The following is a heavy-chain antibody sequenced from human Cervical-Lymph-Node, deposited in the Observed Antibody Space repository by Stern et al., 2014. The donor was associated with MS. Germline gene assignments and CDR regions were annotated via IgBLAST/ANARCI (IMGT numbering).Heavy chain of an antibody. CDR2: ISSDGTDT. Sequence: EVQLVESGGGLVQPGGSLRLSCAASGFTFTYHWMHWVRQAPGKGLVWVSRISSDGTDTTYAASVKGRFTISRAKPKNQLFLYMNSLRAEERAVYYGARVGVGGTWGDYFYGMDVWGQGTTVTVSS. J-gene: IGHJ6*02. D-gene: IGHD6-19*01. CDR3: ARVGVGGTWGDYFYGMDV. V-gene: IGHV3-74*02. CDR1: GFTFTYHW.